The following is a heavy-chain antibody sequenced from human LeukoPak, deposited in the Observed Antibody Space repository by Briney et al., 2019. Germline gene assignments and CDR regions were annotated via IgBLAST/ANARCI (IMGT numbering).Heavy chain of an antibody. V-gene: IGHV4-34*01. CDR2: INHSGST. CDR1: GGSFSGYY. D-gene: IGHD6-19*01. J-gene: IGHJ4*02. Sequence: PSETLSLTCAVYGGSFSGYYWSWIRQPPGKGLEWIGEINHSGSTNYNPSLKSRVTISVDTSKNQFYLKLSSVTAADTAVYYCARESGLAVAGTRLLYYFDYWGQGTLVTVSS. CDR3: ARESGLAVAGTRLLYYFDY.